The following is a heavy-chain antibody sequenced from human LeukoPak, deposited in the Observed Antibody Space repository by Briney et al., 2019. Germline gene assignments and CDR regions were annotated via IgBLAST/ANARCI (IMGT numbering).Heavy chain of an antibody. J-gene: IGHJ3*02. D-gene: IGHD2-15*01. CDR2: ISSSGSTI. CDR1: GFTFSSYE. CDR3: ARWGCSGGSCYSIFDI. V-gene: IGHV3-48*03. Sequence: PGGSLRLSCAASGFTFSSYEMNWVRQAPGKGLEWVSYISSSGSTIYYADSVKGRFTISRDNAKNSLYLQMNSLRAEDTAMYYCARWGCSGGSCYSIFDIWGQGTMVTVSS.